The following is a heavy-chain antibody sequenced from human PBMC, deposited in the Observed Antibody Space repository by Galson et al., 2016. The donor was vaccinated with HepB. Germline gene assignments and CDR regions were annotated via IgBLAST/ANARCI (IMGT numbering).Heavy chain of an antibody. V-gene: IGHV3-33*08. D-gene: IGHD3-16*01. CDR3: ASDGWSPSGPGGVYVTHYYYYMDV. CDR1: GFTFRSYT. CDR2: IWYDGSYK. Sequence: SLRLSCAVSGFTFRSYTMNWVRQAPGKGLEWVALIWYDGSYKYYADSVKGRFTITRDTSKNTVYLQVYSLRAEDTAVYYCASDGWSPSGPGGVYVTHYYYYMDVWGKGTTVTVSS. J-gene: IGHJ6*03.